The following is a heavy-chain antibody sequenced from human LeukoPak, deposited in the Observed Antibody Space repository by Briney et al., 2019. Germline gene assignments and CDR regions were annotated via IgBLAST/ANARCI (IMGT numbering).Heavy chain of an antibody. V-gene: IGHV4-39*07. CDR1: GGSISSSSYY. CDR3: ARDYLLGYCSGGSCSERDY. Sequence: SETLSLTCTVSGGSISSSSYYWGWIRQPPGKGLEWIGSIYHSGSTYYNPSLKSRVTISVDTSKNQFSLKLSSVTAADTAVYYCARDYLLGYCSGGSCSERDYWGQGTLVTVSS. D-gene: IGHD2-15*01. CDR2: IYHSGST. J-gene: IGHJ4*02.